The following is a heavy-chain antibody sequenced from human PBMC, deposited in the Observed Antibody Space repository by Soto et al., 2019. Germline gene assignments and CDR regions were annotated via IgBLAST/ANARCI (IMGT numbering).Heavy chain of an antibody. CDR2: IIPILGTA. CDR3: ARVDTGYFDY. J-gene: IGHJ4*02. CDR1: RGTFSSYA. Sequence: QVQLVQSGAEVKKPGSSVKVSGKASRGTFSSYAISWVRQAPGQGLEWMGGIIPILGTANYAQKFQGRVTIAVDESTCTAYMELSSLRSEDTAVYYCARVDTGYFDYWGQGTLVTVSS. D-gene: IGHD5-18*01. V-gene: IGHV1-69*12.